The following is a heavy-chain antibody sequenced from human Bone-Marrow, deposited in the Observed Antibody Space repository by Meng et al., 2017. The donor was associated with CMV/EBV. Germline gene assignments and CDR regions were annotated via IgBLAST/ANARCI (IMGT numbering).Heavy chain of an antibody. CDR1: GFTFSNAW. D-gene: IGHD4-23*01. J-gene: IGHJ4*02. CDR2: IKSKTDGGTT. Sequence: GESLKISCAASGFTFSNAWMSWVRQAPGKGLEWVGRIKSKTDGGTTDYAAPVKGRFTISRDDSKNTLYLQMNSLKTEDTAVYYCTTSPMRWPDYWGQGTLVTVSS. V-gene: IGHV3-15*01. CDR3: TTSPMRWPDY.